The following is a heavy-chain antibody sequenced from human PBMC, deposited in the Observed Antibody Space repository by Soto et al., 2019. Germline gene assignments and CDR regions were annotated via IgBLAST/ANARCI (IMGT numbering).Heavy chain of an antibody. V-gene: IGHV3-23*01. CDR2: ISGSGGST. CDR3: AKDPYYDILTGPLGSFDY. J-gene: IGHJ4*02. Sequence: HPGGSLRLSCAASGFTFSSYAMSWVRQAPGKGLEWVSAISGSGGSTYYADSVKGRFTISRDNSKNTLYLQMNSLRAEDTAVYYCAKDPYYDILTGPLGSFDYWGQGTLVTVSS. D-gene: IGHD3-9*01. CDR1: GFTFSSYA.